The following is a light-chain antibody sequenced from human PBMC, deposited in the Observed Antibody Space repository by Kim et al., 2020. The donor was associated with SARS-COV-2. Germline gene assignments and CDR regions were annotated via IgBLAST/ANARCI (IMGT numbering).Light chain of an antibody. CDR3: QQYNGYWRIT. CDR2: EAS. J-gene: IGKJ5*01. Sequence: DIQMTQSPSTLSASVGDRVTITCRASQTISSWLAWYQQKPGKAPKLLIYEASRLESGAPSRFSGSGSGTEFTLSISSLQPDDFATYYCQQYNGYWRITSGQGTRLEIK. V-gene: IGKV1-5*03. CDR1: QTISSW.